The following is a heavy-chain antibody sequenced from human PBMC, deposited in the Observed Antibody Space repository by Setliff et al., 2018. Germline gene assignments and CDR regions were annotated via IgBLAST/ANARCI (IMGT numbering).Heavy chain of an antibody. Sequence: SETLSLTCTVSGGSISSYYWSWIRQHAGKVLEWIGRIYTSGSTNYNPSLKSRVNMSVDTSKNQFSLKLSSLSAAVTAVYYCARSYYNFWSGYYRVNWFDPWGQGTLVTVSS. J-gene: IGHJ5*02. D-gene: IGHD3-3*01. CDR2: IYTSGST. CDR1: GGSISSYY. CDR3: ARSYYNFWSGYYRVNWFDP. V-gene: IGHV4-4*07.